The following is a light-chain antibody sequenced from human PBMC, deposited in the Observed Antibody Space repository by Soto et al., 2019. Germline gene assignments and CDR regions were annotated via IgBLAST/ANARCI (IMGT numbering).Light chain of an antibody. J-gene: IGKJ5*01. CDR3: QQYNNWPPIT. CDR2: GAS. V-gene: IGKV3-15*01. Sequence: EIVMTQSPATLSLPPGERATLSCRASQSVSSNLACTQQNPGQPPRLLVYGASTRAPGIPARFSGSGSGTEFTLTISSLQSEDFAVYYRQQYNNWPPITFGQGTRLEIK. CDR1: QSVSSN.